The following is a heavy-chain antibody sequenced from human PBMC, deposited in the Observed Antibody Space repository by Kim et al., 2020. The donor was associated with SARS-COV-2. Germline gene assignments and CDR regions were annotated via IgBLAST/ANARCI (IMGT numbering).Heavy chain of an antibody. V-gene: IGHV4-31*03. D-gene: IGHD1-1*01. CDR2: IYYSGST. CDR1: GGSISSGGYY. CDR3: ARDRYMVVDV. J-gene: IGHJ6*02. Sequence: SETLSLTCTVSGGSISSGGYYWSWIRQHPGKGLEWIGYIYYSGSTYYNPSLKSRVTISVDTSKNQFSLKLSSVTAADTAVYYCARDRYMVVDVWGQGTTVTVSS.